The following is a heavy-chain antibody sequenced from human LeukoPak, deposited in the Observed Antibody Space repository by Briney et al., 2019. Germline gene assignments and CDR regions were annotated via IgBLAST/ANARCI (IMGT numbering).Heavy chain of an antibody. J-gene: IGHJ3*02. D-gene: IGHD2-2*01. CDR2: INPNSGGT. CDR1: GYTFTGYY. CDR3: ARDLGYCSSTSCYPESAFDI. V-gene: IGHV1-2*04. Sequence: GASVKVSCKASGYTFTGYYMHWVRQAPGQGLEWMGWINPNSGGTNYAQKFQGWVTMTRDTSISTAYMELSRLRSDDTAVYYCARDLGYCSSTSCYPESAFDIWGQGTMVTVSS.